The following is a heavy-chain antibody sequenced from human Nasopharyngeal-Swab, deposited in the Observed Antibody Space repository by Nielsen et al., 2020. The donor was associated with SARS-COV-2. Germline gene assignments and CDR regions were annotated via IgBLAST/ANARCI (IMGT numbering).Heavy chain of an antibody. CDR1: GGSFSGYY. V-gene: IGHV4-34*01. J-gene: IGHJ4*02. CDR2: INHGGST. Sequence: SETLSLTCAVYGGSFSGYYWSWIRQPPGKGLEWIGEINHGGSTNYNPSLKSRLTISVDTSKNQFSLKLSSVTAADTAVYYCARLSVAAAHYWGQGILVTVSS. CDR3: ARLSVAAAHY. D-gene: IGHD2-15*01.